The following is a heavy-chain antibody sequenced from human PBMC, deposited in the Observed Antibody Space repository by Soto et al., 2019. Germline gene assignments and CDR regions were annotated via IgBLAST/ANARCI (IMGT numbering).Heavy chain of an antibody. Sequence: VASVKVSCKASGGTFSSYGICWVRQAPGQGLEWMGGTIPIFGTVNYAQKFQGRVTITADGSTSTAYLELSSLRSEDTAIYFCARYCGGGSCSHYYYAMDVWGRGTTVTVSS. D-gene: IGHD2-15*01. CDR1: GGTFSSYG. CDR3: ARYCGGGSCSHYYYAMDV. CDR2: TIPIFGTV. J-gene: IGHJ6*02. V-gene: IGHV1-69*13.